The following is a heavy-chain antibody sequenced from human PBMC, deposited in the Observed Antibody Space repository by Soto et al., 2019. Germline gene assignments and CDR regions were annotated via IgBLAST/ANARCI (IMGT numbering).Heavy chain of an antibody. CDR1: GYTFTGYY. CDR2: INPNSGGT. V-gene: IGHV1-2*02. Sequence: ASVKVSCKASGYTFTGYYMHWVRQAPGQGLEWMGWINPNSGGTNYAQKFQGRVTMTRDTSISTAYMELSRLRSDDTAVYYCAKDMVVAATDNWFDPWGQRTLVTVSS. CDR3: AKDMVVAATDNWFDP. D-gene: IGHD2-15*01. J-gene: IGHJ5*02.